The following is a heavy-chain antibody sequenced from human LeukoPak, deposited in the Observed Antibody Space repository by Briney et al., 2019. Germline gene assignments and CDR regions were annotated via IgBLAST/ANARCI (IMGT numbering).Heavy chain of an antibody. V-gene: IGHV3-30-3*01. D-gene: IGHD2-2*01. J-gene: IGHJ4*02. CDR2: ISYDGSNK. Sequence: TGGSLRLSCAASGFTFSSYAMHWVRQAPGKGLEWVAVISYDGSNKYYADSVKGRFTISRDNSKNTLYLQMNSLRAEDTAVYYCARETPPGRDIVVVPAAILSYWGQGTLVTVSS. CDR3: ARETPPGRDIVVVPAAILSY. CDR1: GFTFSSYA.